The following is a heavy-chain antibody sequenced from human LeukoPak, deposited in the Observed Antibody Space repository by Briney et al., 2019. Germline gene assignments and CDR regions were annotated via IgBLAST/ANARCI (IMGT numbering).Heavy chain of an antibody. Sequence: ASVKVSCKASGYTFTSYGISWVRQAPGQGLKWMGWISAYNGNTNYAQKLQGRVTMTTDTSTSTAYMELRSLRSDDTAVYYCARNHYYGSGSYYKVVDYWGQGTLVTVSS. CDR2: ISAYNGNT. V-gene: IGHV1-18*01. CDR1: GYTFTSYG. J-gene: IGHJ4*02. D-gene: IGHD3-10*01. CDR3: ARNHYYGSGSYYKVVDY.